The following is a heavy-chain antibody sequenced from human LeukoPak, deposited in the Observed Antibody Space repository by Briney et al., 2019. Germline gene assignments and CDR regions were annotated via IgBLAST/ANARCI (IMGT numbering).Heavy chain of an antibody. CDR2: ISRDSNYI. CDR1: GFTFSSYA. J-gene: IGHJ4*02. Sequence: GGSLRLSCAASGFTFSSYAMNWVRQAPGKGLEWVSSISRDSNYIYYADSVKGRFTISRDNAKNSLYLQMNRLRAEDTAVYYCARELTYRDYWGQGTLVTVSP. CDR3: ARELTYRDY. V-gene: IGHV3-21*01. D-gene: IGHD1-14*01.